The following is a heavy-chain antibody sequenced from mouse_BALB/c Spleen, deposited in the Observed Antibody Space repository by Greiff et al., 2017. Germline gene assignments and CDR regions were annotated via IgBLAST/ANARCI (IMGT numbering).Heavy chain of an antibody. CDR2: ISSGGST. D-gene: IGHD1-1*01. J-gene: IGHJ2*01. Sequence: EVKLVESGGGLVKPGGSLKLSCAASGFTFSSYAMSWVRQTPEKRLEWVASISSGGSTYYPDSVKGRFTISRDNARNILYLQMSSLRSEDTAMYYCARRGDYYGSRTGYFDYWGQGTTLTVSS. CDR1: GFTFSSYA. V-gene: IGHV5-6-5*01. CDR3: ARRGDYYGSRTGYFDY.